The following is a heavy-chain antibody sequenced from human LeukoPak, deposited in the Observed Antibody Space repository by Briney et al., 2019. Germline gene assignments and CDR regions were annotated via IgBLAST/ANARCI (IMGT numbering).Heavy chain of an antibody. CDR1: DESISSSSYY. V-gene: IGHV4-39*01. CDR3: SRGWDACKLGNY. J-gene: IGHJ4*02. D-gene: IGHD1-26*01. Sequence: SETLSLTCSASDESISSSSYYWGWIRQPPGKGLEWIGTIHPHGTMYYNPSLKSRVTVSVDKSKNLFSLKLSSVTAADTAVYYCSRGWDACKLGNYWGKGSLVTVSS. CDR2: IHPHGTM.